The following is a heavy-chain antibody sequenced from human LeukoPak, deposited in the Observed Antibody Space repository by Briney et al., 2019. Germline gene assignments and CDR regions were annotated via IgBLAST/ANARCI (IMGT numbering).Heavy chain of an antibody. CDR3: AKTPYYDILTGYYKGDYYYGMDV. V-gene: IGHV3-30*18. CDR2: ISYDGSNK. Sequence: GGSLRLSCAASGFTFSTYAMHWVRQAPGEGLEWVAVISYDGSNKYYADSVKGRFTISRDNSKNTLHLQMNTLRAEDTAVYYCAKTPYYDILTGYYKGDYYYGMDVWGQGTTVTVSS. D-gene: IGHD3-9*01. J-gene: IGHJ6*02. CDR1: GFTFSTYA.